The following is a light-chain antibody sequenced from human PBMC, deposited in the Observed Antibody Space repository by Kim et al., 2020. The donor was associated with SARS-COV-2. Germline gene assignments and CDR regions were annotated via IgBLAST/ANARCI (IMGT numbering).Light chain of an antibody. Sequence: GQSITISCTGTNNDIGSYNDVSWYQQHPGKAPKLMIYYVSDRPSGVSNRFSGSKSGNTASLTISGLQAEDEADYYCSSHSTTTLVVFGGGTKLTVL. CDR2: YVS. J-gene: IGLJ2*01. V-gene: IGLV2-14*03. CDR3: SSHSTTTLVV. CDR1: NNDIGSYND.